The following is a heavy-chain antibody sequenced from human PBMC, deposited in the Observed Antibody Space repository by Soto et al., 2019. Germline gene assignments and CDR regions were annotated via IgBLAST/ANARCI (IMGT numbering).Heavy chain of an antibody. CDR1: GFTFTSSA. CDR3: AAGLNYDFWSAYLHYYGMDV. D-gene: IGHD3-3*01. Sequence: ASVKVSCKASGFTFTSSAVQWVRQARGQRLEWIGWIVVGSGNTNSAQKFQERVTITRDMSTSTAYMELSSLRSEDTAVYYCAAGLNYDFWSAYLHYYGMDVWGQGTTVTVSS. J-gene: IGHJ6*02. V-gene: IGHV1-58*01. CDR2: IVVGSGNT.